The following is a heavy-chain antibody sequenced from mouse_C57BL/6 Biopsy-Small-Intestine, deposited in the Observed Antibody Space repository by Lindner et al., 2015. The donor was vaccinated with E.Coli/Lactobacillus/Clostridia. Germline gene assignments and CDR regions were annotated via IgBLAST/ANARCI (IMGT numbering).Heavy chain of an antibody. CDR2: FYPGSGSI. V-gene: IGHV1-62-2*01. J-gene: IGHJ3*01. D-gene: IGHD1-1*01. Sequence: VQLQESGAELVKPGASVKLSCKASGYTFTEYTIHWVKQRSGQGLEWIGWFYPGSGSIKYNEKFKDKATFTADKSSSTVFMDLSRLTSEDSAIYFCARPLRYLGGFAYWGQGTLVTVSA. CDR3: ARPLRYLGGFAY. CDR1: GYTFTEYT.